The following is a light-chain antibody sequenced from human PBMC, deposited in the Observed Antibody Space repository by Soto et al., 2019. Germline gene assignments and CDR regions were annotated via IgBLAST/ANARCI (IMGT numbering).Light chain of an antibody. CDR2: DVS. Sequence: QSALTQPASVSGSPGQSITISCTGTTSDIGGYNYVSWYQQHPGKAPKLMIYDVSNRPSGVSDRFSGSKSGNTASLTIAGLQAEDEAYYYFSFFTDTYTDVVLGGGTKLTVL. J-gene: IGLJ2*01. CDR3: SFFTDTYTDVV. CDR1: TSDIGGYNY. V-gene: IGLV2-14*01.